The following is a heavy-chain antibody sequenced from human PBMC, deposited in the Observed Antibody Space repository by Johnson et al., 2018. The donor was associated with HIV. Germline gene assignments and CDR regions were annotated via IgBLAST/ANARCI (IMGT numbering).Heavy chain of an antibody. D-gene: IGHD6-19*01. Sequence: VQLVESGGGVVQPGRSLRLSCAASGFTFSSYAMHWVRQAPGKGLEWVAVISYDGSNKYYADSVKGRFTISRDNSKNTLYLQMNSLRAEDTAVYYCARYWGLYSSGWYVDAFDIWGQGTMVTVSS. V-gene: IGHV3-30-3*01. CDR2: ISYDGSNK. CDR3: ARYWGLYSSGWYVDAFDI. CDR1: GFTFSSYA. J-gene: IGHJ3*02.